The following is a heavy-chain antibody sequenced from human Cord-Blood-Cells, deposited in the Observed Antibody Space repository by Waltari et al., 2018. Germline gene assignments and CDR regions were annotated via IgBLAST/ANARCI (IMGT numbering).Heavy chain of an antibody. D-gene: IGHD2-8*01. V-gene: IGHV4-34*01. Sequence: QVQLQQWGAGLLKPSETLSLTYAVYGGSFSGYYWSWIRQPPGMGLEWIGEINQSGSTNYTPSLKSRVTISVDTSKNQFSLKLSSVTAADTAVYYCARGVGCTNGVCYTGAFDIWGQGTMVTVSS. J-gene: IGHJ3*02. CDR2: INQSGST. CDR1: GGSFSGYY. CDR3: ARGVGCTNGVCYTGAFDI.